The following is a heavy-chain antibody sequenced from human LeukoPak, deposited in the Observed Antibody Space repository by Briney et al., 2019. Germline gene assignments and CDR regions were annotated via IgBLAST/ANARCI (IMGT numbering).Heavy chain of an antibody. D-gene: IGHD4-23*01. V-gene: IGHV4-30-4*01. CDR1: GGSISSGDYY. CDR3: AREVSRWPYYFDY. Sequence: TSETLSLTCTVSGGSISSGDYYWSWIRQPPGKGLEWIGYIYYSGSTYYNPSLKSRVTISVDTSKNQFSLKLSSVTATDTAVYYCAREVSRWPYYFDYWGQGTLVTVSS. J-gene: IGHJ4*02. CDR2: IYYSGST.